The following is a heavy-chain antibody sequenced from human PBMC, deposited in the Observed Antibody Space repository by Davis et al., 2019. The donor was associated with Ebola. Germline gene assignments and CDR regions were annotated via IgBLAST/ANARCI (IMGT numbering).Heavy chain of an antibody. D-gene: IGHD2-2*01. Sequence: GESLKISCAASGFTFSSYGMHWVRQAPGKGLEWVAVIWYDGSNKYYADSVKGRFTISRDNSKNTLYLQMNSLRAEDTALYYCARVPIVVVPAAMYYFDYWGQGTLVTVSS. J-gene: IGHJ4*02. CDR2: IWYDGSNK. CDR1: GFTFSSYG. CDR3: ARVPIVVVPAAMYYFDY. V-gene: IGHV3-33*01.